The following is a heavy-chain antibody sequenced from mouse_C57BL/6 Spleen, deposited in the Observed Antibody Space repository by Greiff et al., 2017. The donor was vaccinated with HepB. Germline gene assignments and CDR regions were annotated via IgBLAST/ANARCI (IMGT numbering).Heavy chain of an antibody. J-gene: IGHJ2*01. V-gene: IGHV1-42*01. D-gene: IGHD2-4*01. CDR2: INPSTGGT. Sequence: VQLQQSGPELVKPGASVKISCKASGYSFTGYYMNWVKQSPEKSLEWIGEINPSTGGTTYNQKFKAKATLTVDKSSSTAYMQLKSLTSEDSAVYYCARSYDYHFDYWGQGTTLTVSS. CDR3: ARSYDYHFDY. CDR1: GYSFTGYY.